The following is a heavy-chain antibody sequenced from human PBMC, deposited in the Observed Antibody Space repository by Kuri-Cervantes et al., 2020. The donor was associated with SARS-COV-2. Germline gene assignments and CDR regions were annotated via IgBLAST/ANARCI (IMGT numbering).Heavy chain of an antibody. V-gene: IGHV3-30*18. Sequence: GESPKISCEASGFTFSSYGMHWVRQAPGKGLEWVAFMSYDGSNKNYGDSVQGQFTISRDNSKNTLYLQRNSLRAEDTAVYYCAKDIDILVLPAYHYYYGMDVWGQGTTVTVSS. CDR1: GFTFSSYG. CDR2: MSYDGSNK. D-gene: IGHD2-2*01. CDR3: AKDIDILVLPAYHYYYGMDV. J-gene: IGHJ6*02.